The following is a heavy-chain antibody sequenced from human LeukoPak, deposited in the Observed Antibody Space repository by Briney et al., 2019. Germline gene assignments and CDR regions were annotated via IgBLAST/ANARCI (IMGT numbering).Heavy chain of an antibody. CDR1: GFTFSSYA. V-gene: IGHV3-23*01. D-gene: IGHD5-24*01. CDR2: ISGSGGST. CDR3: ASSPTVATILFDY. J-gene: IGHJ4*02. Sequence: PGGSLRLSCAASGFTFSSYAMSWVRQAPGKGLEWVSGISGSGGSTYYADSVKGRFTISRDNSKNTLFLQMNSLRAEDMAVYYCASSPTVATILFDYWGQGTLVTVSS.